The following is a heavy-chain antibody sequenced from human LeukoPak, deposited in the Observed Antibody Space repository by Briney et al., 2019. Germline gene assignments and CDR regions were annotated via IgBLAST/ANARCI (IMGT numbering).Heavy chain of an antibody. CDR3: AKDLYRTVTTSDSADY. V-gene: IGHV3-23*01. CDR2: ISGSGGST. CDR1: GFTFSSYA. J-gene: IGHJ4*02. Sequence: GGSLRLSCAASGFTFSSYAMSWVRQAPGKGLEWVSAISGSGGSTYYADSVKGRFTISRDNSKNTLYLQMNSRRAEDTAVYYCAKDLYRTVTTSDSADYWGQGTLVTVSS. D-gene: IGHD4-17*01.